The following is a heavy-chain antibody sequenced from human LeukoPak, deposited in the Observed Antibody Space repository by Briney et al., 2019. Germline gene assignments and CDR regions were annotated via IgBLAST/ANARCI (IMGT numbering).Heavy chain of an antibody. CDR3: TRESGAFSPFGF. CDR2: VHLSGAT. V-gene: IGHV4-4*02. Sequence: SETLSLTCAVSGGSIMTTNWWSWVRQPPGKGLEWIGEVHLSGATNYNPSLESRVSTSIDTSKNQMSLKLTSVTAADTAIYFCTRESGAFSPFGFWGQGTLVTVSS. D-gene: IGHD1-26*01. J-gene: IGHJ4*02. CDR1: GGSIMTTNW.